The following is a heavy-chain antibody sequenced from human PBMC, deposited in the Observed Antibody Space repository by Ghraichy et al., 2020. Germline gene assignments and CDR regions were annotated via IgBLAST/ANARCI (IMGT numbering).Heavy chain of an antibody. CDR2: IFWDDDK. J-gene: IGHJ4*02. D-gene: IGHD5-12*01. V-gene: IGHV2-5*02. CDR1: GFSLNTSAVG. Sequence: SGPTLVKPTQTLTLTCTFSGFSLNTSAVGVGWIRQPPGEALEWLSLIFWDDDKRYIPSLKSRATITKDTSKNQVVLTLTNMDPLDTATYFCARSGYGNRVYYFDYWGPGILVTVSS. CDR3: ARSGYGNRVYYFDY.